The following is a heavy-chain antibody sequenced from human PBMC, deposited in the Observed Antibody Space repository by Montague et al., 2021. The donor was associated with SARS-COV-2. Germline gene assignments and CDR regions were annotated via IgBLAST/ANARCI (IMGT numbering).Heavy chain of an antibody. Sequence: SETLSLTCTVSGGSLNNYFWSWIRQPPGKGLEWVGYISDSGSTKYNPSLQSRVTISVDTARNQFSLKLRSVTAADTAVYYCARVDSSGPGEYWGQGILVSVSS. V-gene: IGHV4-59*08. CDR2: ISDSGST. D-gene: IGHD3-22*01. CDR3: ARVDSSGPGEY. CDR1: GGSLNNYF. J-gene: IGHJ4*02.